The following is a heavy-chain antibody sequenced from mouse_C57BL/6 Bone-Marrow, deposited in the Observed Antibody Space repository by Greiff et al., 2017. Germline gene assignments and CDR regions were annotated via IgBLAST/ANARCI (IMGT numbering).Heavy chain of an antibody. Sequence: VQLQQSVAELVRPGASVKLSCTASGFNINNTYMHWVKQRPEQGLEWIGRIDPANGNTKYAPKFQGKATITAATSSNPAYLQLSSLTSEDTAIYSCARGYSNSRAYWGQGTLVTVSA. CDR1: GFNINNTY. D-gene: IGHD2-5*01. CDR2: IDPANGNT. V-gene: IGHV14-3*01. J-gene: IGHJ3*01. CDR3: ARGYSNSRAY.